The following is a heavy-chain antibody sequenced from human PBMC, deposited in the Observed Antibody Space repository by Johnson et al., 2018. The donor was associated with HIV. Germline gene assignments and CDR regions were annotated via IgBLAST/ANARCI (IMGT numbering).Heavy chain of an antibody. CDR3: ARYASRGYGSELDAFDI. D-gene: IGHD3-10*01. J-gene: IGHJ3*02. V-gene: IGHV3-20*04. Sequence: VQLVESGGGVVRPGGSLRLSCAASGFTFDDYGMTWVRQAPGKGLEWVSCMYWNGGRTAYADSVKGRFTISRDKAKNSLYLQMNSLRAEDTAVYYCARYASRGYGSELDAFDIWGQGTMVTVSS. CDR2: MYWNGGRT. CDR1: GFTFDDYG.